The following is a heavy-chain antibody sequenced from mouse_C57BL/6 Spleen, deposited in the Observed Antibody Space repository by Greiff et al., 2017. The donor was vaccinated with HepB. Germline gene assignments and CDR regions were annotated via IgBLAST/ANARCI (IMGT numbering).Heavy chain of an antibody. CDR2: ISDGGSYT. V-gene: IGHV5-4*01. J-gene: IGHJ2*01. D-gene: IGHD4-1*01. CDR3: ARDGVNWDSGYFDY. CDR1: GFTFSSYA. Sequence: EVQGVESGGGLVKPGGSLKLSCAASGFTFSSYAMSWVRQTPEKRLEWVATISDGGSYTYYPDNVKGRFTISRDTAKNNLYLQMSHLKSEDTAMYYCARDGVNWDSGYFDYWGQGTTLTVSS.